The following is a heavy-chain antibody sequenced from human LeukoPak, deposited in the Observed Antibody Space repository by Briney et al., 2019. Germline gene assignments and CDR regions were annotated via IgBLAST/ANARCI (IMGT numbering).Heavy chain of an antibody. Sequence: SETLSLTCAVSGGSIASSYWWTWVRQPPGKGLEWIGEIYHSGSTNYNPSLRSRVTISVDKSDNQFSLKLNSMTAAGTAVYYCARNAGNSDVDYWGQGTLVTVSS. D-gene: IGHD4-23*01. CDR1: GGSIASSYW. J-gene: IGHJ4*02. CDR2: IYHSGST. CDR3: ARNAGNSDVDY. V-gene: IGHV4-4*02.